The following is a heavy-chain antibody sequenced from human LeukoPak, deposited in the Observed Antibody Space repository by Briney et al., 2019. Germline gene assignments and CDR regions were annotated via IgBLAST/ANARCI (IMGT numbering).Heavy chain of an antibody. D-gene: IGHD4-17*01. CDR2: IYTSGST. V-gene: IGHV4-61*02. CDR3: ARSFRWRNDYGDYEAGAFDI. CDR1: GGSISSRSYF. Sequence: PSETLSLTCTVSGGSISSRSYFWSWIRQPAGTGLEWIGRIYTSGSTNYNPSLKSRVTISVDTSRNQFSLKLSSVTAADTAVYYCARSFRWRNDYGDYEAGAFDIWGQGTMVTVSS. J-gene: IGHJ3*02.